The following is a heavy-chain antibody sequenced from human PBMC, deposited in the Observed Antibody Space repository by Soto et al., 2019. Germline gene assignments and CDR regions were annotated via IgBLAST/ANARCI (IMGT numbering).Heavy chain of an antibody. V-gene: IGHV1-18*01. D-gene: IGHD6-13*01. J-gene: IGHJ4*02. CDR2: ISAYNGNT. CDR3: ARDKRIAAAGPFDY. Sequence: GASVKVSCKASGYTFTSYGIGWVRQAPGQGLEWMGWISAYNGNTNYAQKLQGRVTMTTDTSTSTAYMELRSLRSDDTAVYYCARDKRIAAAGPFDYWGQGTLVTVSS. CDR1: GYTFTSYG.